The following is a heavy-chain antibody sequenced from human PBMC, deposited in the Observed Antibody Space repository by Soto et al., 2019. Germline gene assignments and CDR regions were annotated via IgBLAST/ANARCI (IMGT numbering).Heavy chain of an antibody. CDR3: ARGGEPLGYYGLDV. J-gene: IGHJ6*02. CDR2: MYYTGVT. CDR1: GGSVRSGNHF. V-gene: IGHV4-61*01. Sequence: SETLSLTCSVSGGSVRSGNHFWNWIRQPPGRGLEWLGYMYYTGVTNYNPSLKSRVSMSVDTSKDQFSLNLTSLTAADTAVYYCARGGEPLGYYGLDVWGQGTTVTVSS.